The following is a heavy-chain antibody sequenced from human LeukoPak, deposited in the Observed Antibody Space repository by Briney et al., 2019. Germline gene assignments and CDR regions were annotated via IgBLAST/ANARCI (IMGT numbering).Heavy chain of an antibody. D-gene: IGHD3-3*02. J-gene: IGHJ4*02. CDR3: VKTDILFNSIDY. CDR1: GVTNSSNEW. V-gene: IGHV4/OR15-8*02. Sequence: SETLSLTCAVSGVTNSSNEWWIWVREPPGQGLEWIGEIHRDGRPKYHPSLWSPVSTSIDYSKNQFSPGVYSVTAPATAIYYGVKTDILFNSIDYWGPGSLVTVSS. CDR2: IHRDGRP.